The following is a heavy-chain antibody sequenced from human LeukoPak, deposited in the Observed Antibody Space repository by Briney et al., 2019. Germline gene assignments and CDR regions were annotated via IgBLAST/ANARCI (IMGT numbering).Heavy chain of an antibody. J-gene: IGHJ4*02. CDR3: ARDPRIQLWLYYFDY. V-gene: IGHV3-23*01. D-gene: IGHD5-18*01. CDR1: GFTFSSYA. Sequence: PGGSLRLSCAASGFTFSSYAMSWVRQAPGKGLEWVSAISGSGGSTYYADSVKGRFTISRDNSKNTLYLQMNSLRAEDTAVYYCARDPRIQLWLYYFDYWGQGTLVTVSS. CDR2: ISGSGGST.